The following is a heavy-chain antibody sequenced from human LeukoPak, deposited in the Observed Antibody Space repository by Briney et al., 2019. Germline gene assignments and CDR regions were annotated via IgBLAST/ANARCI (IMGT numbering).Heavy chain of an antibody. CDR2: IYYSGST. Sequence: SETLSLTCTVSGGSISSYYWSWIRQPPGMGLEWIGYIYYSGSTNYNPSLKSRVTISVDTSKNQFSLKLSTVTAADTAVYYCARSVVNGVDFDYWGQGTLVTVSS. D-gene: IGHD2-8*01. V-gene: IGHV4-59*01. CDR1: GGSISSYY. CDR3: ARSVVNGVDFDY. J-gene: IGHJ4*02.